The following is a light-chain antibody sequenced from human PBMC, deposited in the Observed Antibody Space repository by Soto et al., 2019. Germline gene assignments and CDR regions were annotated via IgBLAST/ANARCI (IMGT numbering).Light chain of an antibody. Sequence: DIKLAQSPSSLSASLGDRTPIXWRSSQSISSYLNWYQQKPGKAPKLLIYAASSLQSGVPSRFSGSGSGTDFTLTISSLQPEDFATYYCQQSYSTPPTFGQGTKVDIK. CDR3: QQSYSTPPT. V-gene: IGKV1-39*01. CDR1: QSISSY. CDR2: AAS. J-gene: IGKJ1*01.